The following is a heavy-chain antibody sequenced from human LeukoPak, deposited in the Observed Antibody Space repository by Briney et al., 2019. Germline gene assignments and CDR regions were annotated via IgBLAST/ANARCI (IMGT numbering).Heavy chain of an antibody. CDR2: ISSSGSTI. J-gene: IGHJ4*02. CDR1: GFTFSDYY. D-gene: IGHD3-22*01. V-gene: IGHV3-11*01. Sequence: GGSLRLSCAASGFTFSDYYMSWIRQAPGKGLEWVSYISSSGSTIYHADSVKGRFTISRDNAKNSLYLQMNSLRAEDTAVYYCARDLYYYDSSGYYNPPGYWGQGTLVTVSS. CDR3: ARDLYYYDSSGYYNPPGY.